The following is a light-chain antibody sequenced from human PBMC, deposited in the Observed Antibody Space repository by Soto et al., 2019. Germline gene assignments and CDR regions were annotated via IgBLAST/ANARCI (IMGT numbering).Light chain of an antibody. J-gene: IGLJ1*01. Sequence: QSSLTQPASVSVSPGRSITISCSGTNSDIGAYDYVSWYQQHPGKPPKLIIYNVNNRPSGVSFRFSGSKSANTASLTISGLQTEDEADYYCLSHTTRRIYVSGPGTKVTV. V-gene: IGLV2-14*03. CDR2: NVN. CDR1: NSDIGAYDY. CDR3: LSHTTRRIYV.